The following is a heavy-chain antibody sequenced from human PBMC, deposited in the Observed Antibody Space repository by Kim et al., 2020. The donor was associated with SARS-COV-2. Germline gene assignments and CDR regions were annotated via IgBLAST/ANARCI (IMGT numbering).Heavy chain of an antibody. D-gene: IGHD2-8*01. V-gene: IGHV1-2*02. CDR1: GYTFTGYY. Sequence: ASVKVSCKASGYTFTGYYMHWVRQAPGQGLEWMGWINPNSGGTNYAQKFQGRVTMTRDTSISTAYMELSRLRSDDTAVYYCARERMRGGYYYYYGMDVWGQGTTVTVSS. CDR2: INPNSGGT. J-gene: IGHJ6*02. CDR3: ARERMRGGYYYYYGMDV.